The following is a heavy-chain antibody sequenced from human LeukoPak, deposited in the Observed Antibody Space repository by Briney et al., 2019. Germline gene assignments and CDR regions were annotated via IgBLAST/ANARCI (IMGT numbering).Heavy chain of an antibody. Sequence: GASVKVSCKASGYTFTNYYIHWVRQAPGQGLEWMGWVNPHSGGTKFAQKFQGRVTMTRDTSINTAYMEVSSLRSDDTAVYYCARDIGDYYGSGSYWLLWGQGTLVTVAS. CDR1: GYTFTNYY. CDR2: VNPHSGGT. D-gene: IGHD3-10*01. V-gene: IGHV1-2*02. CDR3: ARDIGDYYGSGSYWLL. J-gene: IGHJ4*02.